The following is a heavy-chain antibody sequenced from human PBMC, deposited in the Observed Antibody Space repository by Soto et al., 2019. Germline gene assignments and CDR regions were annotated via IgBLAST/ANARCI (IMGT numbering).Heavy chain of an antibody. D-gene: IGHD6-19*01. Sequence: QVQLQESGPGLVKPSETLSLTCTVSGGSISSYDWSWIRQPPGKGLEWIGYIYYSGRTNYNPSLKSRVTISVDTSKNQCSLKLSSVTAADTAVYYCARQQWLVLNAFDIWGPGTMFTVSS. J-gene: IGHJ3*02. CDR3: ARQQWLVLNAFDI. CDR1: GGSISSYD. V-gene: IGHV4-59*01. CDR2: IYYSGRT.